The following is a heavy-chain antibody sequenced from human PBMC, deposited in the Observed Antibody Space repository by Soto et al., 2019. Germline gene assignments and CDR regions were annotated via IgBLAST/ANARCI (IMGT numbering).Heavy chain of an antibody. CDR1: GGSISSSSYY. CDR2: IYYSGST. Sequence: SETLSLTCTVSGGSISSSSYYWGWIRQPPGKGLEWIGSIYYSGSTYYNPSLKSRVTISVDTSKNQFSLKLSSVTAADTAVYYCASQDGVGYSYGQRFDYWGQGTLVTVSS. CDR3: ASQDGVGYSYGQRFDY. D-gene: IGHD5-18*01. V-gene: IGHV4-39*01. J-gene: IGHJ4*02.